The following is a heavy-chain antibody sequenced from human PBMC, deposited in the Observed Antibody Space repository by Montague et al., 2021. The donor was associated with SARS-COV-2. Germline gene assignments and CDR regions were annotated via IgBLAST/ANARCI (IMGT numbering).Heavy chain of an antibody. Sequence: SLRLSCAASGFTFDDYAMHWVRQAPGAGLEWVAGVDWSSGFFAYSDSMWGRFTISRDNAKNSLYLQMNSLKVEDTALYYCAKAPWGSGWYYFDYWGQGTLVTVSS. D-gene: IGHD6-13*01. CDR1: GFTFDDYA. CDR2: VDWSSGFF. J-gene: IGHJ4*02. CDR3: AKAPWGSGWYYFDY. V-gene: IGHV3-9*01.